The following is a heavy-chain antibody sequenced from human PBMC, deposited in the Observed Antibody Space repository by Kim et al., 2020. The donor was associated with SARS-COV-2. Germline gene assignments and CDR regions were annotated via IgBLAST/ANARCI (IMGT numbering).Heavy chain of an antibody. Sequence: GGSLRLSCTSSRLSFSGYDVHWVRQAPGKGLEWVAAIWFDGYNKYFGDSVKDRFDISRDNSRNTVYLQINNLRVGDAATYNCARFDGDIWGRGTLVTVSS. V-gene: IGHV3-33*01. D-gene: IGHD4-17*01. CDR1: RLSFSGYD. CDR2: IWFDGYNK. CDR3: ARFDGDI. J-gene: IGHJ4*02.